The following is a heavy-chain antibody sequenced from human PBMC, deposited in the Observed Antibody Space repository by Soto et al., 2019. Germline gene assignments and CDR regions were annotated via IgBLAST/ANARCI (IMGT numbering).Heavy chain of an antibody. V-gene: IGHV3-30*18. CDR3: AKAPASRDSSGYSLYYYYGMDV. Sequence: GESLKISCAASGFTFSSYGMHWVRQAPGKGLEWVAVISYDGSNKYYADSVKGRFTISRDNSKNTLYLQMNSLRAEDTAVYYCAKAPASRDSSGYSLYYYYGMDVWGQGTTVTVSS. J-gene: IGHJ6*02. CDR1: GFTFSSYG. CDR2: ISYDGSNK. D-gene: IGHD3-22*01.